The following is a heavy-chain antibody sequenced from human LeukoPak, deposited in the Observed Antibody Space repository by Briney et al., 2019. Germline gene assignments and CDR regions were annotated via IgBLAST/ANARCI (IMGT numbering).Heavy chain of an antibody. V-gene: IGHV4-34*01. CDR2: INHSGST. Sequence: TSETLSLTCAVYGGSFSGYYWSWIRQPPGKGLEWIGEINHSGSTNYDPSLKSRVTISVDTSKNQFSLKLSSVTAADTAVYYCARHVKDYVWGSYRRKSKNWFDPWGQGTLVTVSS. CDR3: ARHVKDYVWGSYRRKSKNWFDP. D-gene: IGHD3-16*02. CDR1: GGSFSGYY. J-gene: IGHJ5*02.